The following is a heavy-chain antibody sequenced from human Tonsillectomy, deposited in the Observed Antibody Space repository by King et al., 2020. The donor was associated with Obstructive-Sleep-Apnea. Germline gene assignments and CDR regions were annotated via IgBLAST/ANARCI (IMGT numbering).Heavy chain of an antibody. Sequence: QLVQSGGGLVQPGGSLRLSCAASGFTFSSYSMNWVRQAPGKGLEWVSYISSSSSTIYYADSVKGRFTISRDNAKNSLYLQMNSLRAEDTAVYYCARDGGSYYADAFDLWGQGTMVTVSS. J-gene: IGHJ3*01. CDR1: GFTFSSYS. V-gene: IGHV3-48*04. CDR2: ISSSSSTI. D-gene: IGHD1-26*01. CDR3: ARDGGSYYADAFDL.